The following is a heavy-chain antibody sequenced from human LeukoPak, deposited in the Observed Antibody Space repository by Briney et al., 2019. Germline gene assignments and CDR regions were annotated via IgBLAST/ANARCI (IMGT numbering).Heavy chain of an antibody. V-gene: IGHV3-66*01. CDR1: GLNVNSNS. Sequence: GGSLRLSCVASGLNVNSNSMNWVRQAPGKGLECVSLIYGSELTYYADSVKGRFTTFRDDSKNTLSLQMNSLRAEDTAMYYCARDLLTLDAFDIWGQGTTVTASS. J-gene: IGHJ3*02. D-gene: IGHD2-15*01. CDR2: IYGSELT. CDR3: ARDLLTLDAFDI.